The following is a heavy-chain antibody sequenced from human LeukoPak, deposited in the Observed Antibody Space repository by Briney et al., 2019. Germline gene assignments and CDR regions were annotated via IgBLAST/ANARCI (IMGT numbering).Heavy chain of an antibody. J-gene: IGHJ4*02. CDR1: GICFSTHW. V-gene: IGHV3-7*01. D-gene: IGHD3-3*01. Sequence: GGSLRLSCAASGICFSTHWISWVRLAPGKGPEWVANIKYDGSEKYYVDSVKGRFTISRDNAKTSLYLHMNSLRAEDTAVYYCASGFLDDFWSGHFWGQGTLVTVSS. CDR3: ASGFLDDFWSGHF. CDR2: IKYDGSEK.